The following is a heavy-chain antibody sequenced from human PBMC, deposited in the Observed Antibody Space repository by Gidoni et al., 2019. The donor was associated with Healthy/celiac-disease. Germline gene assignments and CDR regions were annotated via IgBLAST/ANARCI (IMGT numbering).Heavy chain of an antibody. Sequence: EVQLVESGGGLVQPGGSLRLSCAASGFTFSSYWMSWVRQAPWKGLEWVANIKQDGSEKYYVDSVNGLFTITRDNAKNSLYLQMYSLRAEDTAVYYCARDLPTLVDTAMVADYWGQGPLVPVSS. CDR3: ARDLPTLVDTAMVADY. CDR2: IKQDGSEK. J-gene: IGHJ4*02. CDR1: GFTFSSYW. D-gene: IGHD5-18*01. V-gene: IGHV3-7*01.